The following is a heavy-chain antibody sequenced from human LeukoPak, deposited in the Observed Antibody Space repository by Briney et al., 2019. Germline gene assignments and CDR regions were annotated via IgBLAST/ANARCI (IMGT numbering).Heavy chain of an antibody. J-gene: IGHJ6*03. V-gene: IGHV1-18*01. Sequence: GASVKVSCKASGYTFTSYGISWVRQAPGQGLEWMGWISAYNGNTNYAQKLQGRVTMTTDTSTSTAYMELRSLRSDDTAVYYCARVCSSGYYYYYMDVWAKGPRSPSP. CDR1: GYTFTSYG. D-gene: IGHD2-2*01. CDR3: ARVCSSGYYYYYMDV. CDR2: ISAYNGNT.